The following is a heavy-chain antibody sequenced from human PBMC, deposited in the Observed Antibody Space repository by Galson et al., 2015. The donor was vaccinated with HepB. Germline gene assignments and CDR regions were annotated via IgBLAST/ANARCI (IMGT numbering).Heavy chain of an antibody. CDR1: GFTFSTCA. J-gene: IGHJ4*02. CDR2: KAHDGRYI. Sequence: SLRLSCAASGFTFSTCAMHWARQAPGKGLEWVAGKAHDGRYIYYGDSVKGRFTISRDNAKNTLYLQMNSLRADDTAVYYCAKALWDYGGGETFEYWGQGTLVTVSS. V-gene: IGHV3-30*18. CDR3: AKALWDYGGGETFEY. D-gene: IGHD4-23*01.